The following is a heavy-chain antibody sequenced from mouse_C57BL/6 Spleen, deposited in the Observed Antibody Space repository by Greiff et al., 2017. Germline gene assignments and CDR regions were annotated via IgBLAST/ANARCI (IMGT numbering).Heavy chain of an antibody. V-gene: IGHV10-3*01. Sequence: EVKLVESGGGLVQPKGSLKLSCAASGFTFNTYAMHWVRQAPGKGLEWVARIRSKSSNYATYYADSVKDRFTISRDDSQSMLYLQMNNLKTEDTAMYYCVRDKIRGYGSESPNGMDYWGQGTSVTVSS. CDR1: GFTFNTYA. CDR3: VRDKIRGYGSESPNGMDY. J-gene: IGHJ4*01. CDR2: IRSKSSNYAT. D-gene: IGHD1-1*01.